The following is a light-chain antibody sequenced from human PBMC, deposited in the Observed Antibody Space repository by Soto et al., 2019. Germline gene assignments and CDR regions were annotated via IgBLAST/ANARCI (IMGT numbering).Light chain of an antibody. CDR2: EVS. V-gene: IGLV2-23*02. J-gene: IGLJ2*01. CDR1: SSDVGSYNL. Sequence: QSALTQPASVSGSPGQSITISCTGTSSDVGSYNLVSWYQQHPGKAPKLMIYEVSKRPSGVSNRFSGSKSGNTASLTISGLQAEDEADYYCGSYAGSRVVFGGGTQLTVL. CDR3: GSYAGSRVV.